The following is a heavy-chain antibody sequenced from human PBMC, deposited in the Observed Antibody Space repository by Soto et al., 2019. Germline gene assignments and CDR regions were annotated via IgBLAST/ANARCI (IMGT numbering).Heavy chain of an antibody. CDR2: ISWNSGSI. V-gene: IGHV3-9*01. J-gene: IGHJ3*02. CDR1: GFTFDDYA. CDR3: AKDKRIAVAGTSDAFDI. Sequence: PGGSLRLSCAASGFTFDDYAMHWVRQAPGKGLEWVSGISWNSGSIGYADSVKGRFTISRDNAKNSLYLQMNSLRAEDTALYYCAKDKRIAVAGTSDAFDIWGQGTMVTVSS. D-gene: IGHD6-19*01.